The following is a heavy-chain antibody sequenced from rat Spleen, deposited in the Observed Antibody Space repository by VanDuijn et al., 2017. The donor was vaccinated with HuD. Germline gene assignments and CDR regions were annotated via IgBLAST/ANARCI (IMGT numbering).Heavy chain of an antibody. CDR1: GFTFSNYG. Sequence: EVQLVESDGGLVQPGRSLKLSCAASGFTFSNYGMAWVRQAPTKGLEWVATISYDGGTTYYRDSVKGRFTISRDKAKSTLYLQMDSLRSEDTATYYCARRTYYSGHFDYWGQGVMVTVSS. V-gene: IGHV5-29*01. CDR3: ARRTYYSGHFDY. CDR2: ISYDGGTT. J-gene: IGHJ2*01. D-gene: IGHD1-1*01.